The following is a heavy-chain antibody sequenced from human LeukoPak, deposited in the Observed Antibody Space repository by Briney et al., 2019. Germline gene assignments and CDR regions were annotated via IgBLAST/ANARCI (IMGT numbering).Heavy chain of an antibody. J-gene: IGHJ4*02. D-gene: IGHD6-19*01. CDR2: ISGSGGSP. Sequence: GGSLRLSCAASGFTFSSYAMSWVRQAPGKGLEWVSAISGSGGSPYYADSVKGRFTISRDNSKNTLYLQMNSLRAEDTALYYCAIREMYSSGWCLGYWGQGTLVTVSS. V-gene: IGHV3-23*01. CDR3: AIREMYSSGWCLGY. CDR1: GFTFSSYA.